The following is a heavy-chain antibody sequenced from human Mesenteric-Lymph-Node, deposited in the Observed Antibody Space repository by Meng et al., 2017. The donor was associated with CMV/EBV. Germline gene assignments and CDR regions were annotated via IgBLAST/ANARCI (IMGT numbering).Heavy chain of an antibody. CDR1: GFTLSSYG. CDR3: AKDPHTWNYYYYYGMDI. V-gene: IGHV3-30*02. Sequence: GESLKISCAASGFTLSSYGMHWVRQAPGKGLEWVAFIRYDGSNTYYADSVKGRFTISRDNSKNTLYLQMNSLRPEDTAVYYCAKDPHTWNYYYYYGMDIWGQGTTVTVSS. D-gene: IGHD1-20*01. J-gene: IGHJ6*02. CDR2: IRYDGSNT.